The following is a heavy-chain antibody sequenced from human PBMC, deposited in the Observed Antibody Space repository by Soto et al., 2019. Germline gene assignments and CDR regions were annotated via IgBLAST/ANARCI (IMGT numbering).Heavy chain of an antibody. CDR2: IIPILGIA. CDR1: GGTFSSYT. D-gene: IGHD3-10*01. J-gene: IGHJ6*02. Sequence: QVQLVQSGAEVKKPGSSVKVSCKASGGTFSSYTISWVRQAPGQGLEWMGRIIPILGIANYAQKFQGRVTXTXDXXTSKAYMELGSLRSEDPAVYYCRRWFGESRGGMDVWGQGTTVTVSS. CDR3: RRWFGESRGGMDV. V-gene: IGHV1-69*02.